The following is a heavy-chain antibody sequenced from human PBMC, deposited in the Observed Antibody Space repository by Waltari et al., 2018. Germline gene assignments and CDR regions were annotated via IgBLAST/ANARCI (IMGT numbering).Heavy chain of an antibody. CDR2: KWYDGSNK. D-gene: IGHD1-1*01. J-gene: IGHJ6*02. V-gene: IGHV3-33*01. CDR1: GFTFSSYG. Sequence: QVQLVESGGGVVQPGRSLRLSCAASGFTFSSYGMHWVRQAPGKGLEWVAVKWYDGSNKYYADSVKGRLTISRDNSKNTLYLQMNSLRAEDTAVYYCARAHIGANWNYYYYGMDVWGQGTTVTVSS. CDR3: ARAHIGANWNYYYYGMDV.